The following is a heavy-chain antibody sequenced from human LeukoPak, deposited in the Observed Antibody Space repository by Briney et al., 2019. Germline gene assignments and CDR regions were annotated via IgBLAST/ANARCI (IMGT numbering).Heavy chain of an antibody. Sequence: GGSLRLSCEASGFTFSNHWMHWVRQAPGKGLEWVSAISGSGGSTYYADSVKGRFTISRDNSKNTLYLQMISLRAEDTAVYYCAKDYSSGWFHTPDYWGQGTLVTVSS. J-gene: IGHJ4*02. CDR3: AKDYSSGWFHTPDY. CDR1: GFTFSNHW. CDR2: ISGSGGST. V-gene: IGHV3-23*01. D-gene: IGHD6-13*01.